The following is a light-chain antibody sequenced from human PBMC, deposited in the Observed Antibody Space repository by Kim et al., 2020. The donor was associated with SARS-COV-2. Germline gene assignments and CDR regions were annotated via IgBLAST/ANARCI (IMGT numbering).Light chain of an antibody. Sequence: GQAVTSSCTGTSSDIGGFNYVSWYQQPPGNAPRLLIYEVTRRPSGVPDRFSGSRSGNTASLIVSGLRAEDEADYYCISYAGSNNLVFGAGTQLTVL. V-gene: IGLV2-8*01. CDR2: EVT. J-gene: IGLJ3*02. CDR1: SSDIGGFNY. CDR3: ISYAGSNNLV.